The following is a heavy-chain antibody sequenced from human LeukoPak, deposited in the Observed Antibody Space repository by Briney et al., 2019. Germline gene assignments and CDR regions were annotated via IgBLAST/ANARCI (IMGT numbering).Heavy chain of an antibody. J-gene: IGHJ4*02. CDR1: GGSFSGYY. CDR3: ARHKTWIQLWYFDY. D-gene: IGHD5-18*01. V-gene: IGHV4-34*01. CDR2: INHSGST. Sequence: SETLSLTCAVYGGSFSGYYWSWIRQPPGKGLEWIGEINHSGSTNYNPSLKSRVTISIDTSKNQFSLKLSSVTAADTAVYYCARHKTWIQLWYFDYWGQGTLVTVSS.